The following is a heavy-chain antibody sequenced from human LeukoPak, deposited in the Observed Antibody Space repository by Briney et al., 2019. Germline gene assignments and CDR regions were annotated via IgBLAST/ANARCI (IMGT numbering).Heavy chain of an antibody. CDR3: ARDVHCSGGSCYYYGMDV. CDR2: INPSGGST. Sequence: ASVKVSCKASGYTFTSYYMHWARQAPGQGLEWMGIINPSGGSTSYAQKFQGRVTMTRDTSTSTVYMELSSLRSEDTAVYYCARDVHCSGGSCYYYGMDVWGKGTTVTVSS. J-gene: IGHJ6*04. CDR1: GYTFTSYY. D-gene: IGHD2-15*01. V-gene: IGHV1-46*01.